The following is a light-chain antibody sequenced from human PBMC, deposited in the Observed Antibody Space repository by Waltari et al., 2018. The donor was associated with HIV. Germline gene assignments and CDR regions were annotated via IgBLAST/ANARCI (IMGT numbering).Light chain of an antibody. CDR3: AAWDDGLDTPV. CDR2: TNN. Sequence: QSVLTQTPSMSGTPGQRVTISCSGRTSNVGSNYVYWYQQFPGTTPRLVIHTNNQRPSGVPDRFPASKSGTSAFLAINSLRSEDEAIYFCAAWDDGLDTPVFGGGTSLTVL. V-gene: IGLV1-47*01. J-gene: IGLJ2*01. CDR1: TSNVGSNY.